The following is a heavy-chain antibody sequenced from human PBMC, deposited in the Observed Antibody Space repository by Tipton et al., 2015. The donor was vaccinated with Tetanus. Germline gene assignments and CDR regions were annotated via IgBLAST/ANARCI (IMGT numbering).Heavy chain of an antibody. Sequence: TLSLTCAVYGGSFSGYYWGWIRQPPGKGLEWIGEINHSGSTNYNPSLKSRVTISVDTSKNQFSLKLSSVTAADTAVYYCARDGWGLTNWFDPWGQGTLVTVSS. V-gene: IGHV4-34*01. CDR3: ARDGWGLTNWFDP. J-gene: IGHJ5*02. CDR2: INHSGST. CDR1: GGSFSGYY. D-gene: IGHD7-27*01.